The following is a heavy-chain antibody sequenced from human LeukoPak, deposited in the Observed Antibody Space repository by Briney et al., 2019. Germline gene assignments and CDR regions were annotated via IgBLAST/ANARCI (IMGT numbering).Heavy chain of an antibody. Sequence: PGGSLRLSCAASGFTFSSYGMHWVRQAPGKGLEWVAVILNDGSQEKYADSVKGRFTISRDNSKNTLFLQMNSLRAEDTAVYYCARDDAQGDNALDIWGQGTMVTVSS. J-gene: IGHJ3*02. CDR1: GFTFSSYG. CDR3: ARDDAQGDNALDI. D-gene: IGHD3-16*01. CDR2: ILNDGSQE. V-gene: IGHV3-33*01.